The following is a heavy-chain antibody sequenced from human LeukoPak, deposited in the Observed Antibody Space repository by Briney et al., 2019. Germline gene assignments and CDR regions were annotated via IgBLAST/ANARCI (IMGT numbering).Heavy chain of an antibody. Sequence: GASVKVSCKASGYTFTGYYMHWVRQAPGQGLEWMGWINPNSGGTNYAQKFQGRVTMTRDTSISTAYMELNRLRSDDTAVYYCARVGQQLASFSWFDPWGQGTLVTVSS. CDR2: INPNSGGT. CDR1: GYTFTGYY. D-gene: IGHD6-13*01. V-gene: IGHV1-2*02. J-gene: IGHJ5*02. CDR3: ARVGQQLASFSWFDP.